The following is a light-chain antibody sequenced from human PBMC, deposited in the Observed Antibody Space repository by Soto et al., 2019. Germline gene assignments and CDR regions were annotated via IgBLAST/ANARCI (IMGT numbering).Light chain of an antibody. V-gene: IGLV1-44*01. CDR2: SND. CDR1: SSNIGDNT. CDR3: AVRDDSLDGVV. J-gene: IGLJ2*01. Sequence: QSVLTQPPSASGTPGQSVTISCSGSSSNIGDNTVNWYQQLPGTAPKLLIYSNDQRSSGVPDRFSGSKSGTSASLAISGLQSEDEADYYCAVRDDSLDGVVFGGGTKLTVL.